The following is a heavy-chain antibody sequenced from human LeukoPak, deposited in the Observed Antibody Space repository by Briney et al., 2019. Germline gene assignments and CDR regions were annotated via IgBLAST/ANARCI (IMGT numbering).Heavy chain of an antibody. Sequence: SEILSLTCTVSGGSISSYYWSWIRQPAGKGLEWIGRIYTSGSTNYNPSLKSRVTMSVDTSKNQFSLKLSSVTAADTAVYYCARVYSNYGHYEYWGQGTLVTVSS. CDR3: ARVYSNYGHYEY. D-gene: IGHD4-11*01. CDR1: GGSISSYY. J-gene: IGHJ4*02. CDR2: IYTSGST. V-gene: IGHV4-4*07.